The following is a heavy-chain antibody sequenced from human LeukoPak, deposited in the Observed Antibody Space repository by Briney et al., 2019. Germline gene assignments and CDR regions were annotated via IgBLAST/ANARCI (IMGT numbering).Heavy chain of an antibody. CDR3: AKAPSSSWYPFDY. CDR2: ISGSGGST. D-gene: IGHD6-13*01. CDR1: GFTFSSYA. Sequence: PGGSLRLSCAASGFTFSSYAMSWVRQAPGKGLEWVSAISGSGGSTYYADSVKGRFTISRDNSKNTLYLQMNSLRAEDTAVYHCAKAPSSSWYPFDYWGQGSLVTVSS. V-gene: IGHV3-23*01. J-gene: IGHJ4*02.